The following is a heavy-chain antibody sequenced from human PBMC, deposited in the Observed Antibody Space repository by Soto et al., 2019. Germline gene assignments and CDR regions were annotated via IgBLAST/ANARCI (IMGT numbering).Heavy chain of an antibody. V-gene: IGHV4-39*01. Sequence: SETLSLTCTVSGGSISSSSYYWGWIRQPPGKGLEWIGSIYYSGSTYYNPSLKSRVTISVDTSKNQFSLKLSSVTAADTAVYYCAGGLRYFDWLARYFYFDDWGQGTRVTVAS. CDR3: AGGLRYFDWLARYFYFDD. CDR1: GGSISSSSYY. CDR2: IYYSGST. D-gene: IGHD3-9*01. J-gene: IGHJ4*02.